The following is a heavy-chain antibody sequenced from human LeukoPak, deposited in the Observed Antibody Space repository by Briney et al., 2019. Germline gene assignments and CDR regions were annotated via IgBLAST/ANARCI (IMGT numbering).Heavy chain of an antibody. Sequence: SETLSLTCTVSGGSISSYYWSWIRQPPGKGLEWIGYIYYSGSTNYNPSLKSRVTITVDTSKNQFSLKLSSVTAADTAVYYCARVMGDGYNLGRIDYWGQGTLVTVSS. V-gene: IGHV4-59*01. J-gene: IGHJ4*02. CDR1: GGSISSYY. D-gene: IGHD5-24*01. CDR2: IYYSGST. CDR3: ARVMGDGYNLGRIDY.